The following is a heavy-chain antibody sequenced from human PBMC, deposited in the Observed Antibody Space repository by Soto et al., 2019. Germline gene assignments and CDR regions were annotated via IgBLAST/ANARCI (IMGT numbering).Heavy chain of an antibody. D-gene: IGHD6-13*01. CDR2: ISGSGGST. CDR3: AKGGGSSSRGEYYYYGMDV. J-gene: IGHJ6*02. V-gene: IGHV3-23*01. Sequence: LRLSCAASGFTFSSYAMSWVRQAPGKGLEWVSAISGSGGSTYYADSVKGRFTISRDNSKNTLYLQMNSLRAEDTAVYYCAKGGGSSSRGEYYYYGMDVWGQGTTVTVSS. CDR1: GFTFSSYA.